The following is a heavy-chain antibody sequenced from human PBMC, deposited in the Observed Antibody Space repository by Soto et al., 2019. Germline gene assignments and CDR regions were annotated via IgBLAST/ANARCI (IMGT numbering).Heavy chain of an antibody. V-gene: IGHV5-51*01. CDR3: ARHRDVVVPAAISHYYYYGMDV. D-gene: IGHD2-2*01. J-gene: IGHJ6*02. CDR2: IYPGDSDT. Sequence: GESLKISCKGSGYSFTSYWIGWVRQMPGKGLEWMGIIYPGDSDTRYSPSFQGQVTISADKSISTAYLQWSSLKASDTAMYYCARHRDVVVPAAISHYYYYGMDVWGQGTTVTVSS. CDR1: GYSFTSYW.